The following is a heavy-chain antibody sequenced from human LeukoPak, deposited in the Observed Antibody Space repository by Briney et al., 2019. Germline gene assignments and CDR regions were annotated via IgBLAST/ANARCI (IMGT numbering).Heavy chain of an antibody. J-gene: IGHJ5*02. CDR1: GGSISSGSYY. Sequence: SETLSLTCTVSGGSISSGSYYWSWIRQPAGKGLEWIGRIYTSGSTNYHPSLKSRVTISVDTSKNQFSLKLSSVTAADTAVYYCARGVVVNGNWFDPWGQGTLVTVSS. CDR3: ARGVVVNGNWFDP. CDR2: IYTSGST. D-gene: IGHD2-15*01. V-gene: IGHV4-61*02.